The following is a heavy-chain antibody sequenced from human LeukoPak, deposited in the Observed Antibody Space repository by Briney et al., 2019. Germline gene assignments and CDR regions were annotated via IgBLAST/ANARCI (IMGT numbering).Heavy chain of an antibody. J-gene: IGHJ4*02. CDR3: ARQGGSFFSFSTFFDY. D-gene: IGHD1-26*01. Sequence: GGSLRLSCAASGFTFSSYWMSWVRQAPGKGLEWVANIKKDGSEKYYVDSVKGRFTISRDNAKNSLYLQMNGLRAEDTAVYYCARQGGSFFSFSTFFDYWGQGTLVTVSS. CDR2: IKKDGSEK. V-gene: IGHV3-7*01. CDR1: GFTFSSYW.